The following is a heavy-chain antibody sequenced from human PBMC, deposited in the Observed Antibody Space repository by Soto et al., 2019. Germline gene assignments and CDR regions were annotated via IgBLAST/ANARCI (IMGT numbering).Heavy chain of an antibody. J-gene: IGHJ6*02. CDR3: AKDRVLLEHHYDAMDV. V-gene: IGHV3-30*18. Sequence: QVQLVESGGGVVQPGRSLRLSCAASGFTFSSYGMHWVRQAPGKGLEWVAVISYDGSNKYDADSVKGRFTISRDNSKNTLYLQMNSLRAEDTAVYYCAKDRVLLEHHYDAMDVWGQGTTVTVSS. CDR2: ISYDGSNK. CDR1: GFTFSSYG.